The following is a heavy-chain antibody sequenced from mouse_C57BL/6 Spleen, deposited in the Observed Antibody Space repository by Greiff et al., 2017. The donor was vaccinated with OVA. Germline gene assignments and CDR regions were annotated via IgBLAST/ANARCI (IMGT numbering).Heavy chain of an antibody. V-gene: IGHV1-42*01. CDR3: AKRRDYGYDEGRSSWFAY. CDR2: INPSTGGT. CDR1: GYSFTGYY. J-gene: IGHJ3*01. Sequence: VQLQQSGPELVKPGASVKISCKASGYSFTGYYMNWVKQSPEKSLEWIGEINPSTGGTTSNQKFKAKATLTVDTSSSTAYMQSKSLTSEDTAVYYGAKRRDYGYDEGRSSWFAYWGQGTLVTVSA. D-gene: IGHD2-2*01.